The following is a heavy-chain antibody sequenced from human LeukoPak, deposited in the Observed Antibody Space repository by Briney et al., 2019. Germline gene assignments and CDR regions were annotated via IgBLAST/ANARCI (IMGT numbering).Heavy chain of an antibody. D-gene: IGHD1-26*01. Sequence: GGSLRLSCAASGFTFSSYSMNWVRQAPGKGLEWVSVIYSSGTTYYADSVKGRFTISRDNSKNTLYLQMNSLRVEDTAVYYCARDIGSGNYFDYWGQGTLVTVSS. V-gene: IGHV3-53*01. J-gene: IGHJ4*02. CDR1: GFTFSSYS. CDR3: ARDIGSGNYFDY. CDR2: IYSSGTT.